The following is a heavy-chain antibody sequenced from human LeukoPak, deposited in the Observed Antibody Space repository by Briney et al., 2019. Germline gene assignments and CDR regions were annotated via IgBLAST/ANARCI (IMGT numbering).Heavy chain of an antibody. CDR2: MNPNSGNT. CDR1: GYTFTSYD. Sequence: ASVKVSCKASGYTFTSYDINWVRQATGQGLEWMGWMNPNSGNTGYAQKFQGRVTKTRNTSISTAYMELSSLRSEDTAVYYCARSGGAAVAGTTPSPYYFDYWGQGTLVTVSS. J-gene: IGHJ4*02. CDR3: ARSGGAAVAGTTPSPYYFDY. V-gene: IGHV1-8*01. D-gene: IGHD6-19*01.